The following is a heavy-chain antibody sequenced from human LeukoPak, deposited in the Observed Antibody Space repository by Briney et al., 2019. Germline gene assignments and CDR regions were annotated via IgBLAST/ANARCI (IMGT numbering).Heavy chain of an antibody. V-gene: IGHV3-30*18. CDR2: ISYDGSNK. J-gene: IGHJ4*02. CDR3: AKITLQYIAVAAYFDY. CDR1: GFTFSSYG. Sequence: PGGSLRLSCAASGFTFSSYGMHWVRQAPGKGLEWVAVISYDGSNKYYADSVKGRFTISRDNSKNTLYLQMNSLRAEDTAVYYCAKITLQYIAVAAYFDYWGQGTLVTVSS. D-gene: IGHD6-19*01.